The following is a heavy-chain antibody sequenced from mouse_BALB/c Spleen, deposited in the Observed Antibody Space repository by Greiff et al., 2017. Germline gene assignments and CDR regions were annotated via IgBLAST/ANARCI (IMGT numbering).Heavy chain of an antibody. D-gene: IGHD2-3*01. J-gene: IGHJ3*01. CDR1: GYTFTSYW. V-gene: IGHV1-7*01. CDR3: ASYDGYTWFAY. CDR2: INPSTGYT. Sequence: QVQLKESGAELAKPGASVKMSCKASGYTFTSYWMHWVKQRPGQGLEWIGYINPSTGYTEYNQKFKDKATLTADKSSSTAYMQLSSLTSEDSAVYYCASYDGYTWFAYWGQGTLVTVSA.